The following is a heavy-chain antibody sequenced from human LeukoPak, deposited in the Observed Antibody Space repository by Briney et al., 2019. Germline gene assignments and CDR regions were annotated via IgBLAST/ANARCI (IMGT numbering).Heavy chain of an antibody. CDR2: IYTSGST. CDR3: ARSRYYYGSGSYPFDY. Sequence: PSETLPLTCTVSGGSISSYYWSWIRQPAGKGLEWIGRIYTSGSTNYNPSLKSRVTMSVDTSKNQFSLKLGSVTAADTAVYYCARSRYYYGSGSYPFDYWGQGTLVTVSS. J-gene: IGHJ4*02. CDR1: GGSISSYY. D-gene: IGHD3-10*01. V-gene: IGHV4-4*07.